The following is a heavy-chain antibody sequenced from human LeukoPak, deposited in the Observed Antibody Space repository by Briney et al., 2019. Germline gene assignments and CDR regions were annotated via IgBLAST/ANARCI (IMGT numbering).Heavy chain of an antibody. CDR3: AREDWNDRVDY. V-gene: IGHV3-48*03. Sequence: GGSLRLSCAASGFTFSSYEMNWVRQGQGKGLEWVSYISSSGSTIYYADSVKGRFTISRDNAKNSLYLQMNSLRAEDTAVYYCAREDWNDRVDYWGQGTLVTVSS. D-gene: IGHD1-1*01. CDR1: GFTFSSYE. J-gene: IGHJ4*02. CDR2: ISSSGSTI.